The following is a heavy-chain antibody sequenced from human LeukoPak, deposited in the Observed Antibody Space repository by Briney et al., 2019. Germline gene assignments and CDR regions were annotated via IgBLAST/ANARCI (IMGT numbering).Heavy chain of an antibody. Sequence: SQTLSLTCAISGDRVSTNSGAWNWIRQSPSRGLEWLGRTYYRSRWHFDYTASVNSRISINLDTSKNEFSLELKSVTADDTAVYYCARFEGGAPDYWGQGTLVTVSS. CDR3: ARFEGGAPDY. CDR1: GDRVSTNSGA. J-gene: IGHJ4*02. V-gene: IGHV6-1*01. D-gene: IGHD3-10*01. CDR2: TYYRSRWHF.